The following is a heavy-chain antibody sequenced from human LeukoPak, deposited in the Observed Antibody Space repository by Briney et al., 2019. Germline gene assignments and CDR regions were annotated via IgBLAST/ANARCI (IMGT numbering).Heavy chain of an antibody. J-gene: IGHJ5*02. CDR3: ARGGIAAANWFDP. CDR2: VNQGGTEK. V-gene: IGHV3-7*01. Sequence: GGSLRLSCAASGFTFSSQWMSWVRQAPGKGLEWVANVNQGGTEKYYVDSVKGRFTISRDNAENSLYLQMNSLRAEDTAVYYCARGGIAAANWFDPWGQGTLVTVSS. D-gene: IGHD6-13*01. CDR1: GFTFSSQW.